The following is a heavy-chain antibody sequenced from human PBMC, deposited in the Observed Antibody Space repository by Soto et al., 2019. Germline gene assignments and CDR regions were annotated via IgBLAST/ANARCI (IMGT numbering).Heavy chain of an antibody. CDR3: ARENTIFGVVTRRDFDI. D-gene: IGHD3-3*01. V-gene: IGHV3-23*01. CDR2: ISGSGGST. Sequence: GGSLRLSCAASGFTFSSYAMSWVRQAPGKGLEWVSAISGSGGSTYYADSVKGRFTISRDNSKNTLYLQMNSLRAEDTAVYYCARENTIFGVVTRRDFDIWGQGTMVTVSS. CDR1: GFTFSSYA. J-gene: IGHJ3*02.